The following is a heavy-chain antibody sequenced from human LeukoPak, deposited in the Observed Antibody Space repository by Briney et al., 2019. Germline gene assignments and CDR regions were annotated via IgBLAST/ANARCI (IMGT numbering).Heavy chain of an antibody. CDR1: GFTFNNYN. J-gene: IGHJ4*02. CDR2: ITSSGTYI. Sequence: GGSLRLSCATSGFTFNNYNMNWVRQAPGRALEWVSSITSSGTYIFYADSVKGRFTISRDNAKNSLYLQMNSLRAEDTAVYYCASPSNMVRGVIGYWGQGTLVTVSS. CDR3: ASPSNMVRGVIGY. D-gene: IGHD3-10*01. V-gene: IGHV3-21*01.